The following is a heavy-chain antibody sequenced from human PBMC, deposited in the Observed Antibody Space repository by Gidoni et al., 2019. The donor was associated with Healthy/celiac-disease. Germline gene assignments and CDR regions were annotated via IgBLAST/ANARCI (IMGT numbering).Heavy chain of an antibody. J-gene: IGHJ5*02. CDR2: IYYSVST. V-gene: IGHV4-39*01. D-gene: IGHD3-3*01. Sequence: QLQLQESGPGLVKPSEPLSLTCTVSGGSISSSSYYWGWIRQPPGKGLEWIGSIYYSVSTYYNPSRKSRVTISVDTSKYQFSLKLSSVTAADTAVYYCACTSYYDFWSGRNWFDPWGQGTLVTVSS. CDR3: ACTSYYDFWSGRNWFDP. CDR1: GGSISSSSYY.